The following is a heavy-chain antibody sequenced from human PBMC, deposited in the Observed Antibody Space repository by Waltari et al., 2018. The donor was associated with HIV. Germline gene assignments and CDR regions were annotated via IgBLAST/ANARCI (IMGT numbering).Heavy chain of an antibody. Sequence: QVQLVQSGAEVTKPGASLKVSCKASGYSFTRYGISWVRPAPGQGLEWIGWISVYNDNTKYAQKIQDRLNMTTDSPTSTAYMELRSLRSDDTAVYYCARAPMTTVTSRGFDIWGQGTMVIVSS. CDR2: ISVYNDNT. V-gene: IGHV1-18*01. D-gene: IGHD4-17*01. CDR1: GYSFTRYG. CDR3: ARAPMTTVTSRGFDI. J-gene: IGHJ3*02.